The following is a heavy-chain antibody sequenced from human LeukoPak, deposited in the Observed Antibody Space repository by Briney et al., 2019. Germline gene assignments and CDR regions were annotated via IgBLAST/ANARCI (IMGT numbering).Heavy chain of an antibody. J-gene: IGHJ4*02. V-gene: IGHV1-8*01. CDR2: MSPNSGNT. D-gene: IGHD3-3*01. CDR3: ARRKVVTIFGVVRNRYFDY. Sequence: GASVKVSCKASGSTFTGHFMHWVRQAPGQGLEWMGWMSPNSGNTGYAQKFQGRVTMTRNTSISTAYMELSSLRSEDTAVYYCARRKVVTIFGVVRNRYFDYWGQGTLVTVSS. CDR1: GSTFTGHF.